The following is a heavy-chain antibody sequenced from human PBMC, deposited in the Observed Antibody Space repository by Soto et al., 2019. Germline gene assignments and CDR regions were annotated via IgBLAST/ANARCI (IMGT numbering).Heavy chain of an antibody. J-gene: IGHJ4*02. CDR3: ASQTRDYDFWSGYLFDY. CDR1: GGSISSGGYY. D-gene: IGHD3-3*01. Sequence: QVQLQESGPGLVKPSQTLSLTCTVSGGSISSGGYYWSWIRQHPGKGLEWIGYIYYSGSTYYNPSLKSRVTISIDTSKNQFALKLSSVTAADTAVYYCASQTRDYDFWSGYLFDYWGQGTLVTVSS. V-gene: IGHV4-31*03. CDR2: IYYSGST.